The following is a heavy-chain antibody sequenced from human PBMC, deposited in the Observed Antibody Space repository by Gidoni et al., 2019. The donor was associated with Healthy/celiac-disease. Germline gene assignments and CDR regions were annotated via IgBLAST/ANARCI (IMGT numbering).Heavy chain of an antibody. J-gene: IGHJ4*02. Sequence: AASGFTFSSYAMSWVRQAPGKGLEWVSAISGSGGSTYYAVSVKGRFTISRDNSKNTLYLQMNSLRAEDTAVYYCAKDRGNDFWSGWELFDYWGQGTLVTVSS. CDR2: ISGSGGST. CDR1: GFTFSSYA. V-gene: IGHV3-23*01. CDR3: AKDRGNDFWSGWELFDY. D-gene: IGHD3-3*01.